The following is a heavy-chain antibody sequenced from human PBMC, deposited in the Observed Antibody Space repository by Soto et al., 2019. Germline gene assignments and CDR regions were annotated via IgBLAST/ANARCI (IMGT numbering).Heavy chain of an antibody. CDR3: AIHVEAKFDCFFDY. Sequence: GESLKLSCTGSGYSFTSYWIGWVRQMPGKGLEWMGIIYPGDSDTRYSPSFQGQVTISADKSISTAYLQWSSLKASDTAMYYCAIHVEAKFDCFFDYWGQGTLVTVSS. CDR2: IYPGDSDT. J-gene: IGHJ4*01. D-gene: IGHD3-9*01. V-gene: IGHV5-51*01. CDR1: GYSFTSYW.